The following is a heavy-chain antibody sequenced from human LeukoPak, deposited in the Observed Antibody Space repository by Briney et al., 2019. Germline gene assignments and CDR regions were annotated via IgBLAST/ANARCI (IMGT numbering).Heavy chain of an antibody. D-gene: IGHD1-1*01. CDR2: INHSGST. V-gene: IGHV4-34*01. Sequence: SETLSLTCAVYGGSFSGYYWSWIRQPPGKGLEWIGEINHSGSTNYNPSLKSRLTVSVDTSKNDFSLRLSSVTAADTALYYCARHLSRGGTRLFDFWGQGTLVTVSS. J-gene: IGHJ4*02. CDR3: ARHLSRGGTRLFDF. CDR1: GGSFSGYY.